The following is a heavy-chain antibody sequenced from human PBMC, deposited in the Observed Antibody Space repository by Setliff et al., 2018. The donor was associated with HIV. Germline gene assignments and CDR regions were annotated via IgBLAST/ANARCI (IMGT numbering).Heavy chain of an antibody. D-gene: IGHD3-9*01. J-gene: IGHJ3*01. Sequence: PSETLSLTCTVSGGSISSSSYYWGWIRQPPGKGLEWIGDIIHSGSTNFHPSLKSRVTISVDTSKKQFSLNLSSVTAADTAVYYCARATDWFHFPDAFDFWGQGTMVTVSS. CDR1: GGSISSSSYY. CDR2: IIHSGST. V-gene: IGHV4-39*07. CDR3: ARATDWFHFPDAFDF.